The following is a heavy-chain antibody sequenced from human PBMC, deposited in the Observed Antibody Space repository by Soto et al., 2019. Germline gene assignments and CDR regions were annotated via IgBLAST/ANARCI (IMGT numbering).Heavy chain of an antibody. CDR3: ATVDCSGGSCYSKGWFDP. J-gene: IGHJ5*02. D-gene: IGHD2-15*01. CDR2: IIPILGIA. V-gene: IGHV1-69*02. Sequence: SVKVSCKASGGTFSRYTIIWVRQAPGQGLEWMGRIIPILGIANYAQKFQGRVTITADKSTSTAYMELSSLRSEDTAVYYCATVDCSGGSCYSKGWFDPWGQGTLVTV. CDR1: GGTFSRYT.